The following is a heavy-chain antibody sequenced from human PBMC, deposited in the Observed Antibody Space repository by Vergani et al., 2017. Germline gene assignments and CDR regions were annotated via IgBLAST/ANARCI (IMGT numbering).Heavy chain of an antibody. CDR1: GFTFSSYG. D-gene: IGHD3-16*01. CDR2: ISYDGSNK. V-gene: IGHV3-30*18. J-gene: IGHJ6*02. CDR3: AKDTYYDYVWGRDYYYYGMDV. Sequence: QVQLVESGGGVVQPGRSLRLSCAASGFTFSSYGMHWVRQAPGQGLEWVAVISYDGSNKYYADSVNGRFTISRDNSKNTLYLQLNSLRAEDTAVYYCAKDTYYDYVWGRDYYYYGMDVWGQGTTVTVSS.